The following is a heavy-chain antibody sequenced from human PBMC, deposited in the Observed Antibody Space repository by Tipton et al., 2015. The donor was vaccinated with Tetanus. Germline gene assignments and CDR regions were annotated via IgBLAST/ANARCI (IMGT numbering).Heavy chain of an antibody. Sequence: LRLSCTVSGDSVSTGNFYWSWIRQPPGKGLEWIAFIHHSGLAFSKPSLKSRVSISIDTSQNQFSLRLTSVTAADTAVYFCARNVYAVTNDAFDIWGHGTLVNVSS. CDR3: ARNVYAVTNDAFDI. CDR2: IHHSGLA. J-gene: IGHJ3*02. D-gene: IGHD5/OR15-5a*01. V-gene: IGHV4-30-4*01. CDR1: GDSVSTGNFY.